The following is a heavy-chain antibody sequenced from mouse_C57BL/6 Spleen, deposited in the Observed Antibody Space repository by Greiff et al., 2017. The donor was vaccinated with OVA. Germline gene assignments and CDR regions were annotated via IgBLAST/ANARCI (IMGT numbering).Heavy chain of an antibody. D-gene: IGHD1-1*01. CDR3: ASPDYYGSSYGVY. J-gene: IGHJ2*01. Sequence: QVQLQQPGAELVKPGASVKLSCKASGYTFTSYWMHWVKQRPGQGLEWIGMIHPNSGSTNYNEKFKSNATLTVDKSSSTAYMQLSSLTSEDSAVYYCASPDYYGSSYGVYWGQGTTLTVSS. CDR1: GYTFTSYW. V-gene: IGHV1-64*01. CDR2: IHPNSGST.